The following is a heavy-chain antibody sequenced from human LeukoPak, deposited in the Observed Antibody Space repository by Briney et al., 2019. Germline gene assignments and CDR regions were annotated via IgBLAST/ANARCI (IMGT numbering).Heavy chain of an antibody. Sequence: GGSLRLSCAASGFTFSSYSMNWVRQGPGKGLEWVSSISSSSSYVYYADSVKGRFTISRDNAKNSLYLQMNSLRAEDTAVYYCARYSSGWPGYFDYWGQGTLVTASS. V-gene: IGHV3-21*01. CDR2: ISSSSSYV. D-gene: IGHD6-25*01. CDR1: GFTFSSYS. J-gene: IGHJ4*02. CDR3: ARYSSGWPGYFDY.